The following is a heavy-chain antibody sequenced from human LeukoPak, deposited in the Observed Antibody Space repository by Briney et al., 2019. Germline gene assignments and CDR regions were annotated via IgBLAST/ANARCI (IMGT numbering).Heavy chain of an antibody. CDR2: ISSSGSTI. CDR3: ARDAGGYYDSSGYSFQFDY. V-gene: IGHV3-11*01. Sequence: GGSLRLSCAASGFTFSDYYMSWIRQAAGKGLEWVSYISSSGSTIHYADSVKGRFTISRDNAKNSLYLQMNSLRAEDTAVYYCARDAGGYYDSSGYSFQFDYWGQGTLVTVSS. J-gene: IGHJ4*02. CDR1: GFTFSDYY. D-gene: IGHD3-22*01.